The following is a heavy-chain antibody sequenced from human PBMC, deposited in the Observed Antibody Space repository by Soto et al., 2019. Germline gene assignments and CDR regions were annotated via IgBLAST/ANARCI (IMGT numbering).Heavy chain of an antibody. Sequence: VGSLRLSSAASGVTFSRYDMSGFRQAPGKGLEWVSTILVDGRTFYVDSVKGRFTISRDSSQNTVYLQMNSLTAGDTALYYCAKATATGGGAFDICGQGTMVTGSS. CDR3: AKATATGGGAFDI. CDR2: ILVDGRT. CDR1: GVTFSRYD. D-gene: IGHD2-8*02. J-gene: IGHJ3*02. V-gene: IGHV3-23*01.